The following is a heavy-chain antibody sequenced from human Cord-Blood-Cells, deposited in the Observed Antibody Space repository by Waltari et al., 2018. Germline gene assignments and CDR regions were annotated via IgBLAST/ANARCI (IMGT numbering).Heavy chain of an antibody. Sequence: QVQLVQSGAEVKKPGSSVKVSCKASGGNFSSYAISWVRQAPGQGLEWMGGIIPIFGTANYAQKFQGRVTITADESTSTAYMELSSLRSEDTAVYYCARVRYYDSSGYYYYFDYWGQGTLVTVSS. V-gene: IGHV1-69*01. CDR1: GGNFSSYA. J-gene: IGHJ4*02. CDR2: IIPIFGTA. D-gene: IGHD3-22*01. CDR3: ARVRYYDSSGYYYYFDY.